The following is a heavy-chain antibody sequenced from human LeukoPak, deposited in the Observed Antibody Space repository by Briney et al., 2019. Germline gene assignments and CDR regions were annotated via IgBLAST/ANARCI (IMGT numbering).Heavy chain of an antibody. CDR3: ARVVAVAGRAFDI. CDR2: ISSSSSYI. CDR1: GCTFSSYS. V-gene: IGHV3-21*01. D-gene: IGHD6-19*01. J-gene: IGHJ3*02. Sequence: GGSLRLSCAASGCTFSSYSKNWVRQAPGKGLERVSSISSSSSYIYYADSVKGRFTNSRDNAKSSLYLQMNILRAEETAVYYCARVVAVAGRAFDIWGQGTMVTVSS.